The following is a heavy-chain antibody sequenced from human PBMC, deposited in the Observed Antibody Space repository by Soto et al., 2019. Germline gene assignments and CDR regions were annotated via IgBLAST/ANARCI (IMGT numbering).Heavy chain of an antibody. Sequence: GGSLRLSCAASGFTFSSYAMSWVRQAPGKGLEWVSAISGSGGSTYYADSVKGRFTISRDNSKNTLYLQMNSLRAEDTAVYYCAKVRSSWQTFNWFEPWGQGTLVTVSS. CDR1: GFTFSSYA. V-gene: IGHV3-23*01. CDR3: AKVRSSWQTFNWFEP. J-gene: IGHJ5*02. CDR2: ISGSGGST. D-gene: IGHD6-13*01.